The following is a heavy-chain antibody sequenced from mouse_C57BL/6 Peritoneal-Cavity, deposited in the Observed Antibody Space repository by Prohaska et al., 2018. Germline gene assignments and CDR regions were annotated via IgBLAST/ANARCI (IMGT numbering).Heavy chain of an antibody. CDR2: IYPGSGNT. V-gene: IGHV1-76*01. CDR3: ARSWEVTSYFDY. D-gene: IGHD2-2*01. CDR1: GYTFTDYY. Sequence: QVQLKQSGAELVRPGASVKLSCKASGYTFTDYYINWVKQRTGQGLEWIARIYPGSGNTYYNEKFKGKATLTAEKSSSTAYMQLSSLTSEDSAVYFCARSWEVTSYFDYWGQGTTLTVSS. J-gene: IGHJ2*01.